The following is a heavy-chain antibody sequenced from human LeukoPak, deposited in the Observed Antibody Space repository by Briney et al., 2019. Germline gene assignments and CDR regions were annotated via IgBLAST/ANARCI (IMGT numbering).Heavy chain of an antibody. D-gene: IGHD3-3*01. CDR3: ARAGLGGRFDY. V-gene: IGHV1-8*02. J-gene: IGHJ4*02. CDR1: GYTFTGYY. Sequence: ASVKVSCKASGYTFTGYYMHWVRQAPGQGLEWMGWMNPNSGNTGYAQKFQGRVTMARNTSISTAYMELSSLRSEDTAVYYCARAGLGGRFDYWGQGTLVTVSS. CDR2: MNPNSGNT.